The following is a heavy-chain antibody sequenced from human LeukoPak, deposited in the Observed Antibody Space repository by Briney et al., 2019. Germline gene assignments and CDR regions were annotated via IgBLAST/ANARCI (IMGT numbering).Heavy chain of an antibody. CDR3: ARHCSGGSCYSVFDY. V-gene: IGHV4-59*08. CDR1: GDSISPYY. CDR2: ISYSGST. Sequence: KPSETLSLTCTVSGDSISPYYWNWMRQPPGKGLECIGYISYSGSTNYNPSLKSRVTISVDTSKNQFSLKLNSVTAADTGVYYCARHCSGGSCYSVFDYWGHGTLVTVSS. J-gene: IGHJ4*01. D-gene: IGHD2-15*01.